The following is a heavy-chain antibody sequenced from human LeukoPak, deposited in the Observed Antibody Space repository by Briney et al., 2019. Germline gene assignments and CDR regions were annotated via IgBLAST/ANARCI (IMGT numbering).Heavy chain of an antibody. V-gene: IGHV3-23*01. Sequence: GGSLRLSCAASGFTFSSYAMSWVRQAPGKGLEWVSAISGSGGSTYYADSVKGRSTISRDNSKNTLYLQMNSLRAEDTAVYYCAKDLTGMITFGGVIALWDYWGQGTLVTVSS. CDR2: ISGSGGST. CDR1: GFTFSSYA. D-gene: IGHD3-16*01. CDR3: AKDLTGMITFGGVIALWDY. J-gene: IGHJ4*02.